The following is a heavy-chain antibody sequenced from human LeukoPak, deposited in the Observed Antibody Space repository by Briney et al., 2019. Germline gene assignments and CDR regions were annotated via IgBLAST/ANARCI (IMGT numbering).Heavy chain of an antibody. D-gene: IGHD6-19*01. V-gene: IGHV3-23*01. CDR1: GFIFSSYS. Sequence: GGSLRLSCAASGFIFSSYSMIWVRQAPGKGLEWMSAISGSGGSTYYADSRKGRFTISRDNSKNTLYLQMNSLRAEDTAVYYCAKIPYSRGWVQNWFDPWGQGTLVTVSS. CDR2: ISGSGGST. CDR3: AKIPYSRGWVQNWFDP. J-gene: IGHJ5*02.